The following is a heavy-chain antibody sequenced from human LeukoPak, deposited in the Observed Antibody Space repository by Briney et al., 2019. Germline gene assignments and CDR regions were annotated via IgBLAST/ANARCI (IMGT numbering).Heavy chain of an antibody. CDR1: GGSISSYY. J-gene: IGHJ4*02. CDR3: AREQYCSSISCPWDY. CDR2: IYTSGST. V-gene: IGHV4-4*07. Sequence: SETLSLTCTVSGGSISSYYWSWIRQPAGKGLEWIGRIYTSGSTNYNPSLKSRVTMSVDTSKNQFSLKLSSVTAADTAVYYCAREQYCSSISCPWDYWGQGTLVTVSS. D-gene: IGHD2-2*01.